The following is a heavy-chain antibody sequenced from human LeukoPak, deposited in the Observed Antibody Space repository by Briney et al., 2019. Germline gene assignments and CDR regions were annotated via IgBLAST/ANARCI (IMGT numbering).Heavy chain of an antibody. CDR1: GGTFISYA. D-gene: IGHD5-12*01. CDR2: IIPIFGTA. J-gene: IGHJ5*02. V-gene: IGHV1-69*05. Sequence: ASVKVSCKASGGTFISYAISWVRQAPGQGLECMGGIIPIFGTANYAQKFQGRVMITTDESTSTAYMELSSLRSEDTAVYYCARGGGYDNWFDPWGQGTLVTVSS. CDR3: ARGGGYDNWFDP.